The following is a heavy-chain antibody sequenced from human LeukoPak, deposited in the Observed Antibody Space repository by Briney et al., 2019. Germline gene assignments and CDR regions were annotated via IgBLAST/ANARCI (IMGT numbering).Heavy chain of an antibody. D-gene: IGHD3-10*01. V-gene: IGHV4-30-4*01. CDR2: IYYSVTT. Sequence: SQTLSLTCTVSGDSIRSGDYYWSWIRQPPGKGLEWIGYIYYSVTTYYNPSLKSRVTIEVDTSKNQFSLRLSSVTAADTAVYYCARVETTYYGSGTYEDWFDPWGQGTLVIVSS. CDR1: GDSIRSGDYY. CDR3: ARVETTYYGSGTYEDWFDP. J-gene: IGHJ5*02.